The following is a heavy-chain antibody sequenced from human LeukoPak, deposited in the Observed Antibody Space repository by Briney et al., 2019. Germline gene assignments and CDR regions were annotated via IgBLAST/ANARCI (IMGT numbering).Heavy chain of an antibody. CDR3: ARSYPIGGSRTRFDP. Sequence: SETLSLTCAVYGGSFSGYYWSWIRQPPGKGLEWIGEINHSGSTNYNPSLKSRVTISVDTSKNQFSLKLSSVTAADTAVYYCARSYPIGGSRTRFDPWGQGTLVTVSS. CDR1: GGSFSGYY. J-gene: IGHJ5*02. CDR2: INHSGST. V-gene: IGHV4-34*01. D-gene: IGHD2-2*01.